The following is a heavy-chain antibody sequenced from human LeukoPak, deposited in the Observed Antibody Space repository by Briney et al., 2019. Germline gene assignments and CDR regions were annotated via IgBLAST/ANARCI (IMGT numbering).Heavy chain of an antibody. CDR2: IIPIFGTA. D-gene: IGHD3-16*01. Sequence: ASVKVSCKVSGGTFISCAISWVRQAPGQGLEWMGGIIPIFGTANYAQKFQGRVTITADESTSTAYMELSSLRSEDTAVYYCARGAPPSAFDYWGQGTLVTVSS. V-gene: IGHV1-69*13. CDR3: ARGAPPSAFDY. CDR1: GGTFISCA. J-gene: IGHJ4*02.